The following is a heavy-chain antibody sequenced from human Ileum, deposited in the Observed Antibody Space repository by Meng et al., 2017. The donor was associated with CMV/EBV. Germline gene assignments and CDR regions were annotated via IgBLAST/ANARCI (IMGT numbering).Heavy chain of an antibody. V-gene: IGHV4-39*07. Sequence: SDPLSPTCTVSGGPFSSSSYYWCWIRQPPGKGLEWIGSMYYSGSTYYKPSLKSRVTISAVTSKNHFSLKLSSVTDADTAVYYCARDSPTQWSKLLSDAFDIWGQGTMVTVSS. D-gene: IGHD3-10*01. CDR2: MYYSGST. CDR3: ARDSPTQWSKLLSDAFDI. J-gene: IGHJ3*02. CDR1: GGPFSSSSYY.